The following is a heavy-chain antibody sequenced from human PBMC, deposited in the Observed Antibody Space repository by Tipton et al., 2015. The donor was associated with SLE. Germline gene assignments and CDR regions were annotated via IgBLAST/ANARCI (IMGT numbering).Heavy chain of an antibody. CDR3: ARGRYFLDY. CDR1: GGSFSGNY. V-gene: IGHV4-34*01. J-gene: IGHJ4*02. Sequence: LSLTCAVYGGSFSGNYWSWIRQSPGKGLEWIGSIYYSGSTYYNPSLKSRVTISVDTSKNQFSLMLSSVTAADTAVYYCARGRYFLDYWGQGTLVTVSS. D-gene: IGHD3-9*01. CDR2: IYYSGST.